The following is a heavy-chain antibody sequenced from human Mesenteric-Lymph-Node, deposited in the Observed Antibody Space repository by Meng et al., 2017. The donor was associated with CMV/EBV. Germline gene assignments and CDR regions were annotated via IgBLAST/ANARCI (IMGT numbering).Heavy chain of an antibody. Sequence: ASVKVSCKASGYTFTSYDINWVRQATGQGLEWMGWMNPNSGNTGSAQKFQGRVTMTRNTSISTAYMELSSLRSEDTAVYYCARDPAAPTAKNDYWGQGTLVTVSS. CDR1: GYTFTSYD. V-gene: IGHV1-8*01. CDR3: ARDPAAPTAKNDY. CDR2: MNPNSGNT. J-gene: IGHJ4*02. D-gene: IGHD2-2*01.